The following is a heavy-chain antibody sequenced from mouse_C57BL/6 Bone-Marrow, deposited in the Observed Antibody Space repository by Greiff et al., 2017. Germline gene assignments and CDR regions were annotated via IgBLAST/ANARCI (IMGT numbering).Heavy chain of an antibody. V-gene: IGHV1-82*01. CDR2: IYPGDGDT. D-gene: IGHD1-1*01. J-gene: IGHJ2*01. CDR1: GYAFSSSW. CDR3: ASSSPCRFDY. Sequence: QVQLQQSGPELVKPGASVKISCKASGYAFSSSWMNWVKQRPGKGLEWIGRIYPGDGDTNYNGKFKGKATLTADKSSSTAYMQLISLTSEDSAVYFCASSSPCRFDYWGQGTTLTVSS.